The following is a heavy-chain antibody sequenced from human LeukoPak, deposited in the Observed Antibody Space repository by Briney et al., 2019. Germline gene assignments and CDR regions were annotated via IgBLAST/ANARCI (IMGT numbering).Heavy chain of an antibody. CDR1: GFTVSSNY. V-gene: IGHV3-15*01. D-gene: IGHD6-19*01. J-gene: IGHJ6*02. CDR2: IKSKTDGGTT. Sequence: GGSLRLSCAASGFTVSSNYMSWVRQAPGKGLEWVGRIKSKTDGGTTDYAAPVKGRFTISRDDSKNTLYLQMNSLKTEDTAVYYCTTGLAVAGHYYYYYGMDVWGQGTTVTVSS. CDR3: TTGLAVAGHYYYYYGMDV.